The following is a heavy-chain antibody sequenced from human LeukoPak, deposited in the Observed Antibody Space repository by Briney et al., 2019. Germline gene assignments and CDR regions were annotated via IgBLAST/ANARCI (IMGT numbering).Heavy chain of an antibody. Sequence: GGSLRLSCAASGFTFSNAWMSWVRQAPGKGLEWVGHIKSKTDGGTTDYAAPVKGRFTISRDDSKNTLYLQMNSLKTEDTAVYYCTTGHSSPVDYWGQGTLVTVSS. J-gene: IGHJ4*02. CDR3: TTGHSSPVDY. V-gene: IGHV3-15*01. D-gene: IGHD3-22*01. CDR2: IKSKTDGGTT. CDR1: GFTFSNAW.